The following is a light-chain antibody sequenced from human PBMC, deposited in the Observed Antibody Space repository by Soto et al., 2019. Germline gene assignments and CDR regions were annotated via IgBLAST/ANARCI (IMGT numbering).Light chain of an antibody. CDR1: QSISSY. V-gene: IGKV3D-15*01. CDR2: DAS. Sequence: EVVFTQSPDTLSLPPGERATLPCSASQSISSYLAWYQQKPGQAPRLLIYDASSRATGIPARFSGSGSGTEFTLTISNLQSEDFAVYYCQQYNDWPPLTVGGGTKVEIK. CDR3: QQYNDWPPLT. J-gene: IGKJ4*01.